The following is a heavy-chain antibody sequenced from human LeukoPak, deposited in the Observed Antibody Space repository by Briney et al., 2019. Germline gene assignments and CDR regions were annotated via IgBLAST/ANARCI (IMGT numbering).Heavy chain of an antibody. Sequence: PGGSLRLSCAASGLTFRSFAMTWVRQAPGKGLEWVSASGPGGSKTYYADSVKGRFTISRDTSKNTLYLQMDNLRAEDTAVYYCAKGLGLRYFDWLPDFWGQGTLVTVSS. V-gene: IGHV3-23*01. D-gene: IGHD3-9*01. CDR3: AKGLGLRYFDWLPDF. J-gene: IGHJ4*02. CDR1: GLTFRSFA. CDR2: SGPGGSKT.